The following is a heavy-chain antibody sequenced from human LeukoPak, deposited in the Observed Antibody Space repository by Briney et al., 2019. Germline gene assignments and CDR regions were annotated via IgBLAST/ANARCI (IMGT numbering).Heavy chain of an antibody. CDR3: ARDSGGAAVAGYYYYYYMDV. V-gene: IGHV3-30*04. CDR1: GFTFSSYA. J-gene: IGHJ6*03. Sequence: GGSLRLSCAASGFTFSSYAMHWVRQAPGKGLEWVAVISYDGSNKYYADSVKGRFTISRDNSKNTLYLQMNSLRAEDTAVYYCARDSGGAAVAGYYYYYYMDVWGKGTTVTVSS. D-gene: IGHD6-13*01. CDR2: ISYDGSNK.